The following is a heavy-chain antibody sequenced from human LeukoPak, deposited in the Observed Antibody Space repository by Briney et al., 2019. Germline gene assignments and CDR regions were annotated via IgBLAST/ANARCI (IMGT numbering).Heavy chain of an antibody. V-gene: IGHV3-30-3*01. CDR2: MSYDGSNY. CDR1: GFTFSNYA. D-gene: IGHD3-22*01. Sequence: GGSLRLSCEASGFTFSNYAIHWVRQAPGKGLEWVAVMSYDGSNYYYADSVKGRFTISRDNSKNTLYLQMHSLRDEDTAVYYCARDRRARYYDSSGYHDYWGQGTLVTVSS. CDR3: ARDRRARYYDSSGYHDY. J-gene: IGHJ4*02.